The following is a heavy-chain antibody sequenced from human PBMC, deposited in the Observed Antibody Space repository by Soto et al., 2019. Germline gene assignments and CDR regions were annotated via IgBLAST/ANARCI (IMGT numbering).Heavy chain of an antibody. CDR2: MNPNSGNT. J-gene: IGHJ6*03. Sequence: ASVKVSCKASGYTFTSYDINWVRQATGQGLAWMGWMNPNSGNTGYAQKFQGRVTMTRNTSISTAYMELSSLRSEDTAVYYCARGNHFYWLFQYYYYYYMDVWGKGTTLTVSS. CDR3: ARGNHFYWLFQYYYYYYMDV. D-gene: IGHD3-9*01. CDR1: GYTFTSYD. V-gene: IGHV1-8*01.